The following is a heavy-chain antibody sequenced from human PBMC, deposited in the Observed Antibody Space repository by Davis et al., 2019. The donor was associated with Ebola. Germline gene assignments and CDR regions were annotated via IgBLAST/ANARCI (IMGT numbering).Heavy chain of an antibody. CDR3: AKDSDYGDYASRSYYYYGMDV. V-gene: IGHV3-30*18. D-gene: IGHD4-17*01. Sequence: PGGSLRLSCAASGFTFSSYGMHWVRQAPGKGLEWVAVISYDGSNKYYADSVKGRFTISRDNSENTLYLQMNSLRAEDTAVYYCAKDSDYGDYASRSYYYYGMDVWGQGTTVTVSS. CDR2: ISYDGSNK. CDR1: GFTFSSYG. J-gene: IGHJ6*02.